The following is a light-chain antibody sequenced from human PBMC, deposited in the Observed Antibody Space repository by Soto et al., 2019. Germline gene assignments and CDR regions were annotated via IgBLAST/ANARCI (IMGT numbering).Light chain of an antibody. Sequence: IQMTQSPSTLSASVGDKITITCRASLSISNWLAWYQQKPGKAPKLLIYKASSLESGVPSRFSGSGSGTQFTLTINSRQPDDSATYYCQQYSSYWTFGQGTKVELK. J-gene: IGKJ1*01. V-gene: IGKV1-5*03. CDR2: KAS. CDR3: QQYSSYWT. CDR1: LSISNW.